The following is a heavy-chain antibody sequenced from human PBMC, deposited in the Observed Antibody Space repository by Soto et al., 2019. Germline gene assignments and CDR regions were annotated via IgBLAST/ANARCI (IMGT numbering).Heavy chain of an antibody. V-gene: IGHV3-23*01. D-gene: IGHD6-13*01. J-gene: IGHJ6*02. CDR2: ISGSGESI. Sequence: SLKISCGASGFIFSDYAMTWVRQAPGKGLEWVSGISGSGESIYYADSVEGRFTISRDNSKNTLYLQMNSLRGEDTAVYYCARDRHGSDWYTYYFYTLAVWGQGTTVTVSS. CDR3: ARDRHGSDWYTYYFYTLAV. CDR1: GFIFSDYA.